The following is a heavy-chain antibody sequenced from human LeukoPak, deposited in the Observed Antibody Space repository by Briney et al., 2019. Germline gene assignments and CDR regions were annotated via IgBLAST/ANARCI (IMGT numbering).Heavy chain of an antibody. V-gene: IGHV2-5*01. CDR3: AHRYYYDRSGYYDY. D-gene: IGHD3-22*01. CDR2: NYWNDDK. CDR1: GFSLSTSGVA. J-gene: IGHJ4*02. Sequence: SGPTLVNPTQTLTLACTFSGFSLSTSGVAVGWIRQPPGKALEWLALNYWNDDKRYSPTLKNRLTITKDTSKYRVVLTMTNMDPVDTATYYCAHRYYYDRSGYYDYWGQGTQVTVSS.